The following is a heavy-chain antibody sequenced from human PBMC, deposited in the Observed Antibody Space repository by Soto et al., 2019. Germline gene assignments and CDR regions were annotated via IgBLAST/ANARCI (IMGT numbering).Heavy chain of an antibody. CDR2: ISVHNGNT. V-gene: IGHV1-18*01. D-gene: IGHD3-10*01. CDR1: GYIFTNYD. Sequence: ASVKVSCKASGYIFTNYDISWVRQAPGQGLEWMGWISVHNGNTNYAQKLQGRVSMTTDTPTSTAYMELRGLRSDDTAVYYCARLPTQGLYYYGSGRALFDSWGQGTLVTVSS. CDR3: ARLPTQGLYYYGSGRALFDS. J-gene: IGHJ5*01.